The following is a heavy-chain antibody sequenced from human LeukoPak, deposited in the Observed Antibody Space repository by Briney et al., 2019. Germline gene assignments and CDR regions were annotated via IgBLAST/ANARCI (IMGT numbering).Heavy chain of an antibody. D-gene: IGHD1-1*01. Sequence: PGGSLRLSCAASGFTFSNYGMHWVRQAPGKGLEWVAYIWYDGSNKYYTDSVKGRFTISRDNSKNTLYLQMNSLRAEDTAVYYCARDFVNDRPYYFDYWGQGTLVTVSS. J-gene: IGHJ4*02. CDR3: ARDFVNDRPYYFDY. CDR1: GFTFSNYG. CDR2: IWYDGSNK. V-gene: IGHV3-33*01.